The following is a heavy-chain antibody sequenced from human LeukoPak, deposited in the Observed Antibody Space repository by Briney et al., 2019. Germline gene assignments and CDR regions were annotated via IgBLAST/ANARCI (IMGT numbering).Heavy chain of an antibody. D-gene: IGHD3-10*01. J-gene: IGHJ5*02. V-gene: IGHV4-59*12. Sequence: SETLSLTCTVSGGSISSFHWSWIRQPPGKGLESIGDIFYSGTYDSVSSTDNPSLKSRVTMSVDASKNQISLKLDSVTAADTAVYYCARRRIGMLRGTHWFDPWGQGTLVTVSS. CDR3: ARRRIGMLRGTHWFDP. CDR2: IFYSGTYDSVSS. CDR1: GGSISSFH.